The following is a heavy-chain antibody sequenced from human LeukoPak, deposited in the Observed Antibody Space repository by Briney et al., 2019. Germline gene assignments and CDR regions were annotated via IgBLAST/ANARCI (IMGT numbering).Heavy chain of an antibody. Sequence: SETLSLTCTVSGGSISSGDYYWSWIRQPPGKGLEWIGYIYYSGSTYYNPSLKSRVTISVDTSKNQFSLKLSSVTAADTAVYYCARENLMIRGNAFDIWGQGTMVTVSS. CDR2: IYYSGST. CDR3: ARENLMIRGNAFDI. CDR1: GGSISSGDYY. V-gene: IGHV4-30-4*01. D-gene: IGHD3-10*01. J-gene: IGHJ3*02.